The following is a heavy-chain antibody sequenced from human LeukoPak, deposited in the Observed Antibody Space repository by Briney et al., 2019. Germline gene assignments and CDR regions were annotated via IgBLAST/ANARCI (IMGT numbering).Heavy chain of an antibody. V-gene: IGHV3-23*01. D-gene: IGHD3-22*01. CDR3: AKEGPTYYYDSSGYPDAFDI. Sequence: PGGSLRLSCAASRFTFSSYAMSWVRQAPGKGLEWVSAISGSGGSTYYADSVKGRFTISRDNSKNTLYLQMNSLRAEDTAVYYCAKEGPTYYYDSSGYPDAFDIWGQGTMVTVSS. CDR1: RFTFSSYA. J-gene: IGHJ3*02. CDR2: ISGSGGST.